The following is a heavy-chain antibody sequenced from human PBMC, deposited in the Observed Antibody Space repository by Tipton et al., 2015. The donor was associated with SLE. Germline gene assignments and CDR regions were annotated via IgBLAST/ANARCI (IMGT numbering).Heavy chain of an antibody. J-gene: IGHJ4*02. D-gene: IGHD3-16*01. CDR1: GYSISSGYY. CDR2: IYYGGTT. CDR3: ARQGKGGFDY. Sequence: TLSLTCAVSGYSISSGYYWGWIRQPPGKGLEWLGNIYYGGTTYYNPSLKSRITISVDASKNHFSLKLSSVTAADTAVYFCARQGKGGFDYWGQGTLVTVSS. V-gene: IGHV4-38-2*01.